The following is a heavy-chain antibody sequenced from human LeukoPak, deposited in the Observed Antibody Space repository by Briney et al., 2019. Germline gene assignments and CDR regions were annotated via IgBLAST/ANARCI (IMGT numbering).Heavy chain of an antibody. CDR3: ARGYYSYFDY. D-gene: IGHD3-22*01. Sequence: GGSLRLSCAASSGFTFSSYAMNWVRQAPGKGLEWVANIKQDGSEKSYVDSVKGRFTVSRDNAKNSLYLQMNSLRAEDTAVYYCARGYYSYFDYWGQGTLVTVSS. CDR2: IKQDGSEK. J-gene: IGHJ4*02. CDR1: GFTFSSYA. V-gene: IGHV3-7*01.